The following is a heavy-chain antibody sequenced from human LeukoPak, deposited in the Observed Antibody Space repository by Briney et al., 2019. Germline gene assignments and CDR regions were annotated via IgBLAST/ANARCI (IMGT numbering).Heavy chain of an antibody. CDR2: IIPIFGTA. D-gene: IGHD1-20*01. CDR1: GYTFTSYG. CDR3: ARDSGRYNWNEGVY. J-gene: IGHJ4*02. V-gene: IGHV1-69*13. Sequence: SVKVSCKASGYTFTSYGISWVRQAPGQGLEWMGGIIPIFGTANYAQKFQGRVTITADESTSTAYMELSSLRSEDTAVYYCARDSGRYNWNEGVYWGQGTLVTVSS.